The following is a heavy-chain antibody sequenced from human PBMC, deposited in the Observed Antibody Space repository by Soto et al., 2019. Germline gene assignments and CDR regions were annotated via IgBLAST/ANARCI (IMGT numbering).Heavy chain of an antibody. V-gene: IGHV4-30-2*01. D-gene: IGHD3-22*01. CDR1: GGSLSSSAYS. J-gene: IGHJ3*02. CDR3: ARELLYYDSSGYSWDDAFDI. Sequence: QLQLQESGSRQVKPSQTLSLTCAVSGGSLSSSAYSWSWIRQTPGKGLEWIGFIYQSGSTYYNPSFKSRVTLSLDRPKNQISLKLTSVTAADTAVYYCARELLYYDSSGYSWDDAFDIWGQGTMVTVSS. CDR2: IYQSGST.